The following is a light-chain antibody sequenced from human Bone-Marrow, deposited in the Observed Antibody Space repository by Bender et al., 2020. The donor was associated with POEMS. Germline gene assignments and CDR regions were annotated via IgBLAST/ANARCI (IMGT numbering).Light chain of an antibody. J-gene: IGLJ3*02. CDR3: AVWDDSLNGWV. V-gene: IGLV2-8*01. Sequence: QSALTQPPSASGSPGQSVTISCTGTSSDVGGYNYVSWYQQHPGKAPKLMIYEVSERPSGVPDRFSGSRSGTSASLAISGLQSEDEADYYCAVWDDSLNGWVFGGGTKLTVL. CDR1: SSDVGGYNY. CDR2: EVS.